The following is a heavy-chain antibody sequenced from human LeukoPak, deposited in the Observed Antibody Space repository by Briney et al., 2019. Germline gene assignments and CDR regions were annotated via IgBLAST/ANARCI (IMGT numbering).Heavy chain of an antibody. CDR2: IYYSGST. V-gene: IGHV4-39*06. CDR3: ARDRGGEPAALSY. Sequence: SETLSLTCTVSGGSISSSSYYWGWIRQPPGKGLEWIGSIYYSGSTYYNPSLKSRVTISVDTSKNQFTLKLSSVTAADTAVYYCARDRGGEPAALSYWGQGTLVTVSS. J-gene: IGHJ4*02. CDR1: GGSISSSSYY. D-gene: IGHD2-2*01.